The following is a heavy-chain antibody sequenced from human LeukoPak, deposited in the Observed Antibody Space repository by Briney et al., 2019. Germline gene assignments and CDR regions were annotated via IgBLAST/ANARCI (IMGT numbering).Heavy chain of an antibody. Sequence: GESLKISCTASGYSFTTYWIGWVRQMPGKGLEWMGIIYPGDSDTRYGRSFQGQVTISADKSISTAYLQWSSLKASDTAIYHCARWVTADRGKKDAFDIWGQGTMVTVSS. V-gene: IGHV5-51*01. CDR2: IYPGDSDT. D-gene: IGHD2-21*02. CDR3: ARWVTADRGKKDAFDI. CDR1: GYSFTTYW. J-gene: IGHJ3*02.